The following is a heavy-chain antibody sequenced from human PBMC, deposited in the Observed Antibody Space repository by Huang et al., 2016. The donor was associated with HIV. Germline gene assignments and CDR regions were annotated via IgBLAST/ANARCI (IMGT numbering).Heavy chain of an antibody. CDR2: IFPDDSYT. V-gene: IGHV5-51*01. CDR1: GYSFSSYW. D-gene: IGHD6-6*01. Sequence: VQLVQSGAEVKKPGESLKISCKGSGYSFSSYWIAWVRQMPGKGLEWMGIIFPDDSYTTYMPSLEGQVTISADKSIGTAYLQWSSLKASDTAMYYCARRFSSSSGYFDYWGQGSLVTVSS. CDR3: ARRFSSSSGYFDY. J-gene: IGHJ4*02.